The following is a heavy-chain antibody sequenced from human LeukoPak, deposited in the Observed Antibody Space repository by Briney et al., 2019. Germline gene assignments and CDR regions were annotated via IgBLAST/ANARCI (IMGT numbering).Heavy chain of an antibody. V-gene: IGHV4-4*07. CDR1: GXSISRYY. Sequence: SETLSLTCTVSGXSISRYYWNWIRQPAGKGLEWIGRIYTSGTTNYNPSLKSRVTMSVDTSKNQFSLKLSSVTAADTAVYYCARGGAYCGGDCYLDYWGQGILVTVSS. J-gene: IGHJ4*02. CDR2: IYTSGTT. D-gene: IGHD2-21*02. CDR3: ARGGAYCGGDCYLDY.